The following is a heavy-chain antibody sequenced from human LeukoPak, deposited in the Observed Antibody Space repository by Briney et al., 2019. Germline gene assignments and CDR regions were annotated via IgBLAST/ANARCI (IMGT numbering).Heavy chain of an antibody. CDR2: ISNYNGNT. J-gene: IGHJ3*01. CDR3: ARDFNYDFRGGDAFDL. CDR1: GYTFINYG. D-gene: IGHD3-3*01. Sequence: ASVKVSCKAFGYTFINYGISWVRQAPGQGLESMGWISNYNGNTNSAQKLQGRVTLTTDTSTSTAYMELRSLRSDDTAVYYCARDFNYDFRGGDAFDLWGQGTVITVSS. V-gene: IGHV1-18*01.